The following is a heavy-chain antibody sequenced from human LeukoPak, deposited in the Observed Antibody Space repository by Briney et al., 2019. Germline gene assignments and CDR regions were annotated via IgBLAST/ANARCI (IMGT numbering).Heavy chain of an antibody. CDR2: ISAYNGNT. V-gene: IGHV1-18*01. CDR3: ARARGIAVPGTYAL. D-gene: IGHD6-19*01. J-gene: IGHJ4*02. Sequence: ASVKVSCKASGYTFSTYGITWVRQAPGQGLEWMGWISAYNGNTKYAQKLEGRVTMTTDTSTSTAYMELRRLKSDDTAVYYCARARGIAVPGTYALWGQGTLVTVSS. CDR1: GYTFSTYG.